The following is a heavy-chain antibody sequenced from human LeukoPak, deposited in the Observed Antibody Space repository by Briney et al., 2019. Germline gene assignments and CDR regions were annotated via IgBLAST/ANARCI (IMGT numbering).Heavy chain of an antibody. D-gene: IGHD2-15*01. J-gene: IGHJ2*01. V-gene: IGHV3-33*01. CDR3: ARVACSGGSCHLGYFDL. CDR2: IWYDGSNK. Sequence: TGRSLRLSCAASGFTFSSYGMHWVRQAPGKGLEWVAVIWYDGSNKYYADSVKGRFTISRDNSKSTLYLQMNSLRAEDTAVYYCARVACSGGSCHLGYFDLWGRGTLDTVSS. CDR1: GFTFSSYG.